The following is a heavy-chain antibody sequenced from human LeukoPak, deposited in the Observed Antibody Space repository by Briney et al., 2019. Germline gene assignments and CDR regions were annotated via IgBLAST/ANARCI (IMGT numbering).Heavy chain of an antibody. Sequence: GGSLRLSCAASGFTFSSYAMHWVRQAPGKGLEWVAVISYDGSNKYYADSVKGRFTISRDNSKNTLYLQMNSLRAEDTAVYYCARDRIVGAYWGQGTLVTVSS. V-gene: IGHV3-30-3*01. D-gene: IGHD1-26*01. J-gene: IGHJ4*02. CDR3: ARDRIVGAY. CDR2: ISYDGSNK. CDR1: GFTFSSYA.